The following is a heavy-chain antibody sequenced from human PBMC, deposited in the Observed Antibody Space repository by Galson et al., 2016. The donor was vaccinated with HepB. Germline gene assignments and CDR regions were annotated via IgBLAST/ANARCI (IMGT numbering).Heavy chain of an antibody. Sequence: CAISGDSVSSNSAVWNWIRQSPSRGLEWLGRTFYKSKWYNDYAVSVKSRITVNADTSKNQFSLHLNSVTPDDTAVYYCTRGFEYSSGWYYFDHWGQGTLVTASS. CDR1: GDSVSSNSAV. CDR3: TRGFEYSSGWYYFDH. CDR2: TFYKSKWYN. J-gene: IGHJ4*02. V-gene: IGHV6-1*01. D-gene: IGHD6-19*01.